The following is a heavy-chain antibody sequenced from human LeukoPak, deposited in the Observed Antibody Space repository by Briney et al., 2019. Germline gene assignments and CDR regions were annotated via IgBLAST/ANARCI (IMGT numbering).Heavy chain of an antibody. D-gene: IGHD3-9*01. V-gene: IGHV3-30*04. Sequence: PGGSLRLSCAASEFTFSSYAMHWVRQAPDKGLEWVALISYDGRNKDYADSVKGRFTISRDNPKNSLYLQMNSLRGEDTAVYYCARGMDYDILAGPPDYWGQGTLVTVSP. CDR2: ISYDGRNK. CDR1: EFTFSSYA. CDR3: ARGMDYDILAGPPDY. J-gene: IGHJ4*02.